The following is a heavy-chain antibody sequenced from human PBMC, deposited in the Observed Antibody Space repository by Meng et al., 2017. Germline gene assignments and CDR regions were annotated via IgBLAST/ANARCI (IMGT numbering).Heavy chain of an antibody. CDR3: ASSGYSYGYRFDY. J-gene: IGHJ4*02. CDR1: GGSFSGYY. V-gene: IGHV4-34*01. Sequence: QVQLQQWGEGLLKPSEPLSLTCAVYGGSFSGYYWSWIRQPPGKGLEWIGEINHSGSTNYNPSLKSRVTISVDTSKNQFSLKLSSVTAADTAVYYCASSGYSYGYRFDYWGQGTLVTVSS. D-gene: IGHD5-18*01. CDR2: INHSGST.